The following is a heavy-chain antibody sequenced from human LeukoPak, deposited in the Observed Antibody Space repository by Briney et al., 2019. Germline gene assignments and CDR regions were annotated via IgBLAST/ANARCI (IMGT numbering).Heavy chain of an antibody. V-gene: IGHV3-9*01. CDR2: ISWNSGSI. CDR1: GFTFDDYA. J-gene: IGHJ4*02. CDR3: AKDMASEATISFDY. Sequence: GRSLRLSCAASGFTFDDYAMHWVRQAPGKGLEWVSGISWNSGSIGYADSVKGRFTISRDSAKNSLYLQMNSLRAEDTALYYCAKDMASEATISFDYWGQGTLVTVSS. D-gene: IGHD5-12*01.